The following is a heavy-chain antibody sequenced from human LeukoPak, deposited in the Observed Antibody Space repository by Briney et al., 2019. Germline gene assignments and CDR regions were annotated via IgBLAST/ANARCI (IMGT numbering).Heavy chain of an antibody. CDR3: ARHARVATHTNHLDY. Sequence: PSETLSLTCAVYGASFSGYYWSWLRQPPGKGLEWIGEIFHSGSTNYNPSLKSRVTISVDTFKNHFSLRLSSVTAADTAVYYCARHARVATHTNHLDYWGQGTLVTVSS. V-gene: IGHV4-34*12. CDR1: GASFSGYY. J-gene: IGHJ4*02. D-gene: IGHD2-8*01. CDR2: IFHSGST.